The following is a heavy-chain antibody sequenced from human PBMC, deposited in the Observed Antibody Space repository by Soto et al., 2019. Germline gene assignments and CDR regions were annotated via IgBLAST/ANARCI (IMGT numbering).Heavy chain of an antibody. CDR3: ARRWRGRELRYYCYGMDF. CDR2: INHSGST. D-gene: IGHD3-3*01. CDR1: GGSFRGYY. V-gene: IGHV4-34*01. J-gene: IGHJ6*02. Sequence: AETFARSFAVYGGSFRGYYWSWIRQPPGKVLELIGEINHSGSTNYNPSLKSRVTISVDTSKNQFSLKLSSVTAADTALYYCARRWRGRELRYYCYGMDFCGQGTTFT.